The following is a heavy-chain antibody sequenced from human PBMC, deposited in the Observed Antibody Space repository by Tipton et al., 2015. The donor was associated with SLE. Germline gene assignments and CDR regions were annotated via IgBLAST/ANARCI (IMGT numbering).Heavy chain of an antibody. CDR2: IYYSGST. CDR1: GGSVSGGSSY. V-gene: IGHV4-39*07. D-gene: IGHD3-22*01. J-gene: IGHJ5*02. Sequence: TLSLTCNVSGGSVSGGSSYWGWIRQPPGKGLEWIGTIYYSGSTYYNPSLKSRVTISVDTSKIQFSLRLNSATAADTAVYYCARGLWSEYYDTIVGWFAAWGQGSLVTFSS. CDR3: ARGLWSEYYDTIVGWFAA.